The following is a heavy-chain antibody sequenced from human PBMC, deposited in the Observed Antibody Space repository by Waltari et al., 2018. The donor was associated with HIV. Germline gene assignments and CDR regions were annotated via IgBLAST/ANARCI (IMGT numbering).Heavy chain of an antibody. CDR1: RYSLSRNTAA. J-gene: IGHJ4*02. V-gene: IGHV6-1*02. D-gene: IGHD4-17*01. CDR2: TYYRSEWRF. CDR3: VRDSYGFDI. Sequence: QVRLQQSGPGVMQTSQTLSLTCDISRYSLSRNTAAWNWVRRSPSRGFEWLGKTYYRSEWRFDYAGSMKGRLSISVDIAMNQFSLHLTSLIPDDTATYYCVRDSYGFDIWGQGNPV.